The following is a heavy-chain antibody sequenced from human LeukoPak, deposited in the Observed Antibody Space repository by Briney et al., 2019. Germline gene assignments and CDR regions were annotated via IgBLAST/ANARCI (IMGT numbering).Heavy chain of an antibody. CDR2: IYYSGST. V-gene: IGHV4-59*01. Sequence: SETLSLTCTVSGGSISSYYWSWIRQPPGKGLEWIGYIYYSGSTNYNPSLKSRVTISVDTSKNQFSLKLSSVTAADTAVYYCARVPPSEGYSSSWYLRYYYGMDVWGQGTTVTVSS. CDR1: GGSISSYY. J-gene: IGHJ6*02. D-gene: IGHD6-13*01. CDR3: ARVPPSEGYSSSWYLRYYYGMDV.